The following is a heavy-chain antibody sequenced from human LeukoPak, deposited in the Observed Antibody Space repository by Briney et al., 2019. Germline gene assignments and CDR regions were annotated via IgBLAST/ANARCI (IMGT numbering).Heavy chain of an antibody. CDR3: ARPLTGTNWYFDL. Sequence: SETLSLTCTVSGGSISSSSYYWGWIRQPPGKGLEWIGRIYYSGSTYCNPSLRSRVTISVDTSKNQFSLKLSSVTAVDTAVYFCARPLTGTNWYFDLWGRGTLVTVSS. D-gene: IGHD1/OR15-1a*01. J-gene: IGHJ2*01. V-gene: IGHV4-39*01. CDR2: IYYSGST. CDR1: GGSISSSSYY.